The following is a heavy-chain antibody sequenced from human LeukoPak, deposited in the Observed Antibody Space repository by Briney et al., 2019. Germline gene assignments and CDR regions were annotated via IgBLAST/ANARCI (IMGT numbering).Heavy chain of an antibody. Sequence: TSETLSLTCTVSGGSISSYYWNWIRRPAGKGLEWIGRISTSGSTNYNPSLKSRVTISVDTSKNQFSLRLTSVTAADTAVYYCARWGPILRYFGVWGQGTLVTVSS. CDR3: ARWGPILRYFGV. J-gene: IGHJ4*02. D-gene: IGHD3-9*01. CDR1: GGSISSYY. V-gene: IGHV4-4*07. CDR2: ISTSGST.